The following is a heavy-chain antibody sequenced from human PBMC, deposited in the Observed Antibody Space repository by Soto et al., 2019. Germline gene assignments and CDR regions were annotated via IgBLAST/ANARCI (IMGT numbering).Heavy chain of an antibody. CDR2: IYYTGNT. V-gene: IGHV4-39*01. Sequence: SETLSLTCTVSGDSSVSSSSYYWGWIRQPPGRGLEWIGSIYYTGNTFYSPSFRSRLTISVDTSKSQFSLKLRSVTAADTATYYCASEVSSTDGMDVWGQGTTVTVSS. CDR1: GDSSVSSSSYY. CDR3: ASEVSSTDGMDV. D-gene: IGHD2-15*01. J-gene: IGHJ6*02.